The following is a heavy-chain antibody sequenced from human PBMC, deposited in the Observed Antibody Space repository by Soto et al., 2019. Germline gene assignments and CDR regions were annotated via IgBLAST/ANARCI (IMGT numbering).Heavy chain of an antibody. D-gene: IGHD3-3*01. CDR2: IIPIFGTA. Sequence: GASVKVSCKASGGTFSSYAISWVRQAPGQGLEWMGGIIPIFGTANYAQKFQGRVTITADESTSTAYMELSSLRSEDTAVYYCARGHRNYDFWSGYLVWGQGTLVTVSS. CDR1: GGTFSSYA. V-gene: IGHV1-69*13. J-gene: IGHJ4*02. CDR3: ARGHRNYDFWSGYLV.